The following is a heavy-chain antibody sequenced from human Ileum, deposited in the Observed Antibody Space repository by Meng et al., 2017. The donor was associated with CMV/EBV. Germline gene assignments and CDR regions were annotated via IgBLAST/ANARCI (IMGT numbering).Heavy chain of an antibody. CDR2: IYYCGHS. D-gene: IGHD6-13*01. CDR1: SDSIRSVGYF. CDR3: ARDEAAAGTGIDY. J-gene: IGHJ4*02. V-gene: IGHV4-39*07. Sequence: LWRPSETLSITCTASSDSIRSVGYFCAWCSRPPGKRPEWVRSIYYCGHSYYNPSLENRVTILTDTSKKHFSLKLHSVTAADTAMYYCARDEAAAGTGIDYWGQGTLVTVSS.